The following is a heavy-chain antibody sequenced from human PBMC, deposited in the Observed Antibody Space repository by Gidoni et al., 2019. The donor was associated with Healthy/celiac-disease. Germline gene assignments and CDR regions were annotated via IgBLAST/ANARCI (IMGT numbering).Heavy chain of an antibody. Sequence: QVQLVQSGAEVKKPGASVKVPCKAAGYTFTSYDINWVRQATGQGLEWMGWMNPNSGNTGYAQKFQGRVTMTRNTSISTAYMELSSLRSEDTAVYYCALCSVTSRRKAAFDIWGQGTMVTVSS. CDR3: ALCSVTSRRKAAFDI. D-gene: IGHD3-10*02. CDR1: GYTFTSYD. J-gene: IGHJ3*02. CDR2: MNPNSGNT. V-gene: IGHV1-8*01.